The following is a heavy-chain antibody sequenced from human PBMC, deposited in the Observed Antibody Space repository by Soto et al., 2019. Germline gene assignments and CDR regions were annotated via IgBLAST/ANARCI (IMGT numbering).Heavy chain of an antibody. Sequence: PGGSLRLSCAASGFTFSSYTMDWVRQAPGKGLEWVSSISSSSNYIYSADSVKGRFTISRDNAKNSLYLQMNSLRAEDTAVYYCARGSPGVGYWGQGTLVTVS. D-gene: IGHD3-10*01. CDR2: ISSSSNYI. J-gene: IGHJ4*02. CDR3: ARGSPGVGY. V-gene: IGHV3-21*01. CDR1: GFTFSSYT.